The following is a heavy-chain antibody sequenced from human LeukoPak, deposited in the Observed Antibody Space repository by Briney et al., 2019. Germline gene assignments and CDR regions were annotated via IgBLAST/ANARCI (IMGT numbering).Heavy chain of an antibody. V-gene: IGHV1-18*01. Sequence: GSVKVSCKPSGYTFTTYGIDWVRQAPGQGLERMGWISLYNGNTDYEQKFQVRFALTADTSTSTAYMELRSLRSDDTATYYCAIIDLSSGFDYWGQGTLVTVSS. J-gene: IGHJ4*02. CDR2: ISLYNGNT. CDR3: AIIDLSSGFDY. D-gene: IGHD1-26*01. CDR1: GYTFTTYG.